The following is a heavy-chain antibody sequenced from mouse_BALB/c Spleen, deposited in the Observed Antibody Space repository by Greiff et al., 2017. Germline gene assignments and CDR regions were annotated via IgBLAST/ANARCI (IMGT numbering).Heavy chain of an antibody. CDR1: GYVFTNYL. Sequence: VQLQQSGAELVRPGTSVKVSCKASGYVFTNYLIEWVKQRPGQGLEWIGVINPGSGGTNYNEKFKGKATLTADKSSSTAYMQLSSLTSDDSAVYFCARRARVAAYWGQGTLVTVSA. D-gene: IGHD3-1*01. CDR2: INPGSGGT. CDR3: ARRARVAAY. J-gene: IGHJ3*01. V-gene: IGHV1-54*01.